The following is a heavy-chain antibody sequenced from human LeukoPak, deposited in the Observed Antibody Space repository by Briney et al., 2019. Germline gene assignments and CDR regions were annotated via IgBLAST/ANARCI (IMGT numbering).Heavy chain of an antibody. D-gene: IGHD5-24*01. Sequence: GRSLRLSCAASGFSFSDYAMHWVRQAPGKGLGWVALIWYDGSRKSYADSVQGRFTISRDNSKNTLYLQIDSLRAEDTAIYYCTRDAYNFNDFDYWGQGTLVTVSS. CDR1: GFSFSDYA. CDR3: TRDAYNFNDFDY. J-gene: IGHJ4*02. CDR2: IWYDGSRK. V-gene: IGHV3-33*01.